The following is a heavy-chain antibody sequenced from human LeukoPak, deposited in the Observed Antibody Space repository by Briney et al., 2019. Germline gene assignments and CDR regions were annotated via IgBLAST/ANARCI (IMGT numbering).Heavy chain of an antibody. D-gene: IGHD6-19*01. CDR3: TKHLSS. V-gene: IGHV3-66*04. CDR1: GFTVNTNH. Sequence: TGGSLRLSCAASGFTVNTNHMSWVRQAPGKGLEWVSEIDSGGSTFYAHSVKGRFTISRDNSKNTLYLQMNSLRTEDTAVYYCTKHLSSGGQGTLVTVSS. CDR2: IDSGGST. J-gene: IGHJ4*02.